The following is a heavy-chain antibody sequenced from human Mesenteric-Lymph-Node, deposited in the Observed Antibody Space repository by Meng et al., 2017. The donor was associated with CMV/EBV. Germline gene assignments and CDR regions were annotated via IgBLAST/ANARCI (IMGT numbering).Heavy chain of an antibody. CDR3: ARGDGNSPDHSDY. CDR1: GGSISSSY. CDR2: LYYGGST. Sequence: SETLSLTCTVSGGSISSSYWSWIRQPPGKGLEWIAYLYYGGSTNYNPPLKSRVTISIDTSKNQFSLKLTYVTAANTAVYYCARGDGNSPDHSDYWGQGTLVTVSS. V-gene: IGHV4-59*01. D-gene: IGHD5-24*01. J-gene: IGHJ4*02.